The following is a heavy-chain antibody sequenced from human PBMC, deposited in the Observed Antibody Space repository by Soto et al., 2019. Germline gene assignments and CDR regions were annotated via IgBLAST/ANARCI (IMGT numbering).Heavy chain of an antibody. J-gene: IGHJ4*02. CDR3: AKDLPNYDFWSGYYTSLDY. Sequence: GGSLRLSCAASGFTFSSYGMHWVRQAPGKGLEWVAVISYDGSNKYYADSVKGRFTISRENSKNTLYLQMNSLRAEDSAVYYCAKDLPNYDFWSGYYTSLDYWGQGTLVTVSS. CDR1: GFTFSSYG. CDR2: ISYDGSNK. D-gene: IGHD3-3*01. V-gene: IGHV3-30*18.